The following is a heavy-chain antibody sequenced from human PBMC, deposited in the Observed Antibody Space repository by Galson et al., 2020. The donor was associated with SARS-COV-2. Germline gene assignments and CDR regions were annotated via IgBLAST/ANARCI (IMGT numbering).Heavy chain of an antibody. D-gene: IGHD1-26*01. Sequence: GGSLRLSCAASGFTFSSYSMNWVRQAPGKGLEWVLSISSSSSYIYYADSVKGRFTISRDNAKNSLYLQMNSLRAEDTAVYYCARGAPWGYAVGYYYYYGMDVWGQGTTVTVSS. J-gene: IGHJ6*02. V-gene: IGHV3-21*01. CDR2: ISSSSSYI. CDR3: ARGAPWGYAVGYYYYYGMDV. CDR1: GFTFSSYS.